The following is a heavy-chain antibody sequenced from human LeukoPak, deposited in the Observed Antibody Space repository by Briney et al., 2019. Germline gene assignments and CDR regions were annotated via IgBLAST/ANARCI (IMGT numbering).Heavy chain of an antibody. CDR3: AKDMTPLRPSSWYYFDY. CDR1: GFTFRSYG. J-gene: IGHJ4*02. Sequence: GGSLRLSCAVSGFTFRSYGMHWVRQAPGKGLEWVAVISYDGTNKYYADSVRGRFTVSRDNSKDTLFLQMNSLRGEDTAVYYCAKDMTPLRPSSWYYFDYWGQGTLVTVSS. D-gene: IGHD6-13*01. V-gene: IGHV3-30*18. CDR2: ISYDGTNK.